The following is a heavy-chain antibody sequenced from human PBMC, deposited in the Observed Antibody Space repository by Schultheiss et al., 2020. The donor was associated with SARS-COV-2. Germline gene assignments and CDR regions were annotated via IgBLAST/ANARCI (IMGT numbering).Heavy chain of an antibody. J-gene: IGHJ5*02. CDR2: ISSSSTI. V-gene: IGHV3-69-1*01. CDR3: ARDLAGHGGFDP. Sequence: GGSLRLSCAASGFTFSSYSMNWVRQAPGKGLEWVSSISSSSTIYYADSVKGRFTISRDNAKNSLYLQMNSLRAEDTAVYYCARDLAGHGGFDPWGQGTLVTVSS. D-gene: IGHD2-15*01. CDR1: GFTFSSYS.